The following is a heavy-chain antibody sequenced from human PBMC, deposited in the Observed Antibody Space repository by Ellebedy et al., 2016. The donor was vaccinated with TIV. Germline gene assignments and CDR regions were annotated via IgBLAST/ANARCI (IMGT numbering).Heavy chain of an antibody. CDR1: GFTFRTYW. D-gene: IGHD4-23*01. V-gene: IGHV3-74*01. CDR2: INSDGSST. J-gene: IGHJ4*02. Sequence: PGGSLRLSCAASGFTFRTYWMHWVRQAPGKGLVWVSRINSDGSSTTYADSVKGRFTISRDNAKNTLYLQMNSLRAEDTAVYYCARVPGGNKNFDYWGQGTLVTVSS. CDR3: ARVPGGNKNFDY.